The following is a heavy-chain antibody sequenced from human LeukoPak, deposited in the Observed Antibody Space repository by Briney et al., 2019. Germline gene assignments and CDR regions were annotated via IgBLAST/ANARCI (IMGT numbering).Heavy chain of an antibody. J-gene: IGHJ5*02. D-gene: IGHD6-6*01. V-gene: IGHV4-34*01. CDR1: GGSFSVYY. CDR2: INHSGST. CDR3: ASSISIATRPGSWFDP. Sequence: PSETLSLTCAVYGGSFSVYYWSWIRQAPGKGLEWIGEINHSGSTNYNPSLKSRVTISVDTSKNQFSLKLTSVTAADTAVYYCASSISIATRPGSWFDPWGQGTLVTVSS.